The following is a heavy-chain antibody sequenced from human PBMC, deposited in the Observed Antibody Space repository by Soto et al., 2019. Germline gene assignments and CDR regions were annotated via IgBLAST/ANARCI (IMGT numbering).Heavy chain of an antibody. D-gene: IGHD1-26*01. J-gene: IGHJ3*01. V-gene: IGHV3-74*01. CDR3: ARSLPGAYGDFDV. CDR1: EVTFRSYW. Sequence: VLLADSGGGLVQPGGSLRLSCAASEVTFRSYWMHWVRPSPGKGLLWVSRISGDGSITNYADSVKGRFTISRDNAKNTVYLQIDSLRAEDTAVYYCARSLPGAYGDFDVWGHGTLGTFSS. CDR2: ISGDGSIT.